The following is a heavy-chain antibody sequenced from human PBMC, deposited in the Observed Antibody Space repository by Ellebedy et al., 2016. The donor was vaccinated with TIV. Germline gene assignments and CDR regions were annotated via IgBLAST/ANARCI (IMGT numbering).Heavy chain of an antibody. V-gene: IGHV3-7*04. D-gene: IGHD1-1*01. Sequence: GESLKISCAASGFTFTTLWMRWVRQAPGKGLEWVDNIKQDGSEMFYVDSVKGRFTISRDNAKNSLYLQMNSLRAEDTAVYYCTRENWYIDYWGQGTLVTVSS. CDR3: TRENWYIDY. J-gene: IGHJ4*02. CDR1: GFTFTTLW. CDR2: IKQDGSEM.